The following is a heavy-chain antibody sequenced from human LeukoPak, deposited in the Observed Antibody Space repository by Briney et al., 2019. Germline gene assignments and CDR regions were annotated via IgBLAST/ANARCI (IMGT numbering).Heavy chain of an antibody. D-gene: IGHD3-22*01. CDR2: IGSSGSPT. Sequence: GGSLRLSCAASGFAFSSYNMNWVRQAPGKGLEWLSYIGSSGSPTHYADSVGGRFTISRDNAKNSLYLQMNSLRDEDTAEYFCARRPYSDTSGRLSDVWGQGTTVTVSS. CDR1: GFAFSSYN. V-gene: IGHV3-48*02. CDR3: ARRPYSDTSGRLSDV. J-gene: IGHJ6*02.